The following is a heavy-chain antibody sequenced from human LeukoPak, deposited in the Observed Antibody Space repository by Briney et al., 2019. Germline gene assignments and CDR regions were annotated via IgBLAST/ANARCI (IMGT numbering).Heavy chain of an antibody. CDR2: ICNRGST. CDR3: AGGAGGYRFDP. Sequence: SETLSLTCTVSGGSITDYHWSWIRQPPGKGLEYIGYICNRGSTFYNPSLKSRVTISTDTSKKQFSLKLTSVTAADTAVYYCAGGAGGYRFDPWGQGTLVTVSS. D-gene: IGHD1-1*01. J-gene: IGHJ5*02. CDR1: GGSITDYH. V-gene: IGHV4-59*01.